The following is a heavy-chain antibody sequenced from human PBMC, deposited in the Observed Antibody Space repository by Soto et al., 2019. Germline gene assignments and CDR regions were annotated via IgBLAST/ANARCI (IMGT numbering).Heavy chain of an antibody. CDR1: GGSVTSGNYY. CDR2: IYYSGIT. J-gene: IGHJ4*02. V-gene: IGHV4-61*01. CDR3: ARGRKYYYDNTGPFYFDH. Sequence: SETLSLTCTVSGGSVTSGNYYWSWIRQPPGKGLEWIAYIYYSGITNNNPSLKSRVTISVDTSKNQFSLKLTSVTAADTAVYYCARGRKYYYDNTGPFYFDHWGQGALVTVSS. D-gene: IGHD3-22*01.